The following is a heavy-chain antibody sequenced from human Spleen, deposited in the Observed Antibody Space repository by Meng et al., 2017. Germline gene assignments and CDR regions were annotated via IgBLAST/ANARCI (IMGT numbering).Heavy chain of an antibody. CDR3: VTRGNPYLNC. CDR2: INTYNGKT. V-gene: IGHV1-18*01. CDR1: AYTLSSDG. J-gene: IGHJ4*02. Sequence: ASVKVSCKASAYTLSSDGFAWVRQAPGQGLEWLGWINTYNGKTDYVQKFQGRITMTTDTFTRTGYMELRSLRSDDTAVYYCVTRGNPYLNCWGQGTLVTVSS.